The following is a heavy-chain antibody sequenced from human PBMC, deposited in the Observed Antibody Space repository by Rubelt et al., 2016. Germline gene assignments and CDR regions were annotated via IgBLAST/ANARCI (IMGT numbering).Heavy chain of an antibody. Sequence: EVQLVQSGAEVKKPGESLRISCKGSGYSFTSYWISWVRQMPGKGLEWMGRIDPSDSYTNYSPSFQGHVTTSAEKSIGSADMQWRRLKASDTAMYYGARLTWGCSTSCYPTNRGQGTLVTVSS. CDR2: IDPSDSYT. CDR3: ARLTWGCSTSCYPTN. CDR1: GYSFTSYW. D-gene: IGHD2-2*01. V-gene: IGHV5-10-1*01. J-gene: IGHJ4*02.